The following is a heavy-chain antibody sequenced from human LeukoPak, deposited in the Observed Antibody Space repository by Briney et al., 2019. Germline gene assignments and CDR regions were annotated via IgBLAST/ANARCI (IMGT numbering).Heavy chain of an antibody. CDR3: ASGSSSGYDMGY. J-gene: IGHJ4*02. CDR2: INHSGST. Sequence: SETLSLTCAVYGGSFSGYYWSWIRQPPGKGLEWIGEINHSGSTNYNPSLKSRVIISVDTSKNQFSLRLSSVTAADTAVYYCASGSSSGYDMGYWGQGTLVTVSS. CDR1: GGSFSGYY. V-gene: IGHV4-34*01. D-gene: IGHD5-12*01.